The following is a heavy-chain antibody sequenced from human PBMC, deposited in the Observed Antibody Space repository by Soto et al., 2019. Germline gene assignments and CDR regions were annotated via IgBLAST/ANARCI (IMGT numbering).Heavy chain of an antibody. J-gene: IGHJ4*02. CDR2: ISGRGGST. CDR3: AKDRGYSGYYTSFDY. CDR1: GFTCSSYA. D-gene: IGHD5-12*01. V-gene: IGHV3-23*01. Sequence: EVQLLESGGGLVQPGGSLRLSCAASGFTCSSYAMSWVRQAPGKGLEWVSAISGRGGSTYYADSVKGRFTISRDNSKNTLYLQMNSLRAEDTAVYYSAKDRGYSGYYTSFDYWGQGTLVTVSS.